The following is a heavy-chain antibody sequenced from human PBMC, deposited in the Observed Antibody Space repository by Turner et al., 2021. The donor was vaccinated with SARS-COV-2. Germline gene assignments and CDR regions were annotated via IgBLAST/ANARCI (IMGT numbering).Heavy chain of an antibody. D-gene: IGHD1-1*01. CDR2: ISSGSTDI. J-gene: IGHJ4*02. Sequence: EVRLVESGGGLALPGGSLRLSCAASGFTFSSYAINWVRQAPGKGLEWLSYISSGSTDIYYADSVRGRFTVSRENARNSLYLQMNNLRAEDTAVYYCARDKRYSIDYWGQGTLVTVSS. CDR3: ARDKRYSIDY. V-gene: IGHV3-48*01. CDR1: GFTFSSYA.